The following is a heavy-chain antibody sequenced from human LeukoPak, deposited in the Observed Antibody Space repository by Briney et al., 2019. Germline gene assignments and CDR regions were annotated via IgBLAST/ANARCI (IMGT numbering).Heavy chain of an antibody. CDR1: GGSISSGSYY. V-gene: IGHV4-61*02. CDR2: VYTSGST. J-gene: IGHJ4*02. D-gene: IGHD3-16*01. CDR3: ATDPTSGSRGGGDD. Sequence: PSQTLSLTCTVSGGSISSGSYYWSWIRQPAGKGLEWIGRVYTSGSTNYNPSLKSRVTISVDTSKNQFSLNLSSVTAADTAVYYCATDPTSGSRGGGDDWGQGTLVTVSS.